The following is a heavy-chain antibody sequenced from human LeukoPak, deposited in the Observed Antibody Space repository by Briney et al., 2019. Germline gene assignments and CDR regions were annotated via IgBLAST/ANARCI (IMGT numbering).Heavy chain of an antibody. D-gene: IGHD3-16*01. CDR2: VVYTGVT. CDR3: ARDWGEGFY. CDR1: GASISDYY. J-gene: IGHJ4*02. Sequence: SETLSLTCSVSGASISDYYWSWIRQSPGRGLEWIGYVVYTGVTKCNPSLKSRASISVDTSKNQVSLRLTSVTAADTAVYFCARDWGEGFYWGQGTLVAVSS. V-gene: IGHV4-59*01.